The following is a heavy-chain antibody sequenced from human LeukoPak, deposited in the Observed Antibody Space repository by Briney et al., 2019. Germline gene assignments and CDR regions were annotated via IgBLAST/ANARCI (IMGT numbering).Heavy chain of an antibody. V-gene: IGHV3-21*05. CDR2: ISSSSSYT. D-gene: IGHD5-18*01. J-gene: IGHJ5*02. CDR1: GFTFGNYW. CDR3: ARGEDTAMVYGGNWFDP. Sequence: GGSLSLSCAASGFTFGNYWMNWVRQAPGKGLEWVSYISSSSSYTNYADSVKGRFTISRDNAKNSLYLQMNSLRAEDTAVYYCARGEDTAMVYGGNWFDPWGQGTLVTVSS.